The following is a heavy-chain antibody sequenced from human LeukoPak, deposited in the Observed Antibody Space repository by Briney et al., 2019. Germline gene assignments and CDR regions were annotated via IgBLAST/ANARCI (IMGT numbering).Heavy chain of an antibody. V-gene: IGHV3-30-3*01. J-gene: IGHJ4*02. CDR3: ARDGITMVRGVTIGPLDY. Sequence: GGSLRLSCTPSGFTFSSYAMHWVRQAPGKGLEWVAVISYDGSNKYYADSVKGRFTISRDNSKNTLYLQMNSLRAEDTAVYYCARDGITMVRGVTIGPLDYWGQGTLVTVSS. CDR1: GFTFSSYA. D-gene: IGHD3-10*01. CDR2: ISYDGSNK.